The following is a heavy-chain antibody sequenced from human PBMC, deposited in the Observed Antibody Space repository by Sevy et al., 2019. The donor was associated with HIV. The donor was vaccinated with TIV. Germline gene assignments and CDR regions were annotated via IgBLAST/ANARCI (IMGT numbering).Heavy chain of an antibody. CDR1: GLTVSSNY. D-gene: IGHD1-1*01. Sequence: GGSLRLSCAVSGLTVSSNYMSWVRQAPGKGLEWVSLIYSGGATYYADSVNGRFTIPGDDSKNTLYLQMDSLRAEDTAVDYCARWGLDSNCFRSYDYWGRGTLVTVSS. CDR2: IYSGGAT. CDR3: ARWGLDSNCFRSYDY. J-gene: IGHJ4*02. V-gene: IGHV3-53*01.